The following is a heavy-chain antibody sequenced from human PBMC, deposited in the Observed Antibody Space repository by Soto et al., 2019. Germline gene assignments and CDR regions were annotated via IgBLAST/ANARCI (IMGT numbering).Heavy chain of an antibody. CDR3: ARARLSRSWWFDP. CDR1: GGSISSYN. Sequence: PSETLSLTCTVSGGSISSYNWSWIRQPPGKGLEWIGYIYYSGSTNYNPSLKSRVTISVDTSKNQFSLKLSSVTAADTAVYYCARARLSRSWWFDPWGQGTLVTVSS. V-gene: IGHV4-59*01. CDR2: IYYSGST. J-gene: IGHJ5*02. D-gene: IGHD3-10*01.